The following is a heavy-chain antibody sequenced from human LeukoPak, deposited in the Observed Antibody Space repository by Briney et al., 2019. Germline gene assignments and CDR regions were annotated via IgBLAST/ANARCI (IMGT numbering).Heavy chain of an antibody. Sequence: GASVKVSCKASGGTFSSYPISWVRQAPGKGLEWMGRIIPILGIANYAQKFQGRVTITADKSTRTAYMELSSLRSEDTAVYYCARAPYDILTGYSLYYFDYWGQGTLVTVSS. CDR1: GGTFSSYP. D-gene: IGHD3-9*01. J-gene: IGHJ4*02. CDR2: IIPILGIA. V-gene: IGHV1-69*04. CDR3: ARAPYDILTGYSLYYFDY.